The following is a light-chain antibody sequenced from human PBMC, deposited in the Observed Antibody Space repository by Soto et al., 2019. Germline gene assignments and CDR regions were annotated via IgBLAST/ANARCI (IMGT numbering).Light chain of an antibody. CDR2: WAS. J-gene: IGKJ4*01. CDR3: QQYNSIPLT. Sequence: DIVMTQSPDSLAVSLGERATINCKSSQSLLYSSNNKNYLDWYQQKPGQPPKLLIYWASTRESGVPDRFSGSGSGTDFPLTISSLQAEDVAVYYCQQYNSIPLTFGGGTKVEIK. CDR1: QSLLYSSNNKNY. V-gene: IGKV4-1*01.